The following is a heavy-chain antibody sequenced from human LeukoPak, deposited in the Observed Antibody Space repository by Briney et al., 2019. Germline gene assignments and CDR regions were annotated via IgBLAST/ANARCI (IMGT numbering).Heavy chain of an antibody. V-gene: IGHV3-21*04. CDR3: AGGGSYLSAFDI. D-gene: IGHD1-26*01. CDR2: ISSSSSYI. Sequence: GGSLRLSCAASGFTFSSYSMNWVRQAPGKGLEWVSSISSSSSYIYYADSVKGRFTISRGNAKNSLYLQMNSLRAEDTAVYYCAGGGSYLSAFDIWGQGTMVTVSS. CDR1: GFTFSSYS. J-gene: IGHJ3*02.